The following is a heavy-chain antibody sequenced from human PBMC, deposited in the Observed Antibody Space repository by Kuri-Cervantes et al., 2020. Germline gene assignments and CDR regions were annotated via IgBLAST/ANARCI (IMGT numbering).Heavy chain of an antibody. CDR2: ISSDGSAK. D-gene: IGHD5-18*01. J-gene: IGHJ5*02. CDR1: GFTFSSCG. Sequence: GGSLRLSCVASGFTFSSCGINWVRQAPGKGLEWLSYISSDGSAKYYADSVKGRFTISRDNARNSLYLQMNSLRDEDTAVYYCVGGACSYGYSVSWGQGTLVTVSS. CDR3: VGGACSYGYSVS. V-gene: IGHV3-48*02.